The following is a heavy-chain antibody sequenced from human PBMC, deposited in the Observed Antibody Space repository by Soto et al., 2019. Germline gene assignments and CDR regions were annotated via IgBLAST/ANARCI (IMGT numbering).Heavy chain of an antibody. J-gene: IGHJ4*02. D-gene: IGHD6-6*01. V-gene: IGHV4-34*01. CDR1: CGCFSGYY. CDR3: ARTSRFDC. CDR2: INHSGST. Sequence: QVQLQQWGAGLLKPSDTLSLTCAVYCGCFSGYYWSWIRQPPGKGLEWIGEINHSGSTNYNPSLKNRVTMSVDTSKNQFSLKLSSVTAADTPVYYCARTSRFDCWGQGTLVTVSS.